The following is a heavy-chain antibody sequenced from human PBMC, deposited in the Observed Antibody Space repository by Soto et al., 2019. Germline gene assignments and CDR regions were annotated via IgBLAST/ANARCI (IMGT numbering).Heavy chain of an antibody. CDR2: INPNSGGT. V-gene: IGHV1-2*02. J-gene: IGHJ6*02. CDR3: ATYSGSYSYYGMDV. Sequence: ASVKVSCKASGYTFTGYYMHWVRQAPGQGLEWMGWINPNSGGTNYAQKFQGRVTMTRDTSISTAYMELSRLRSDDTAVYYCATYSGSYSYYGMDVWGQGTTVTVSS. D-gene: IGHD1-26*01. CDR1: GYTFTGYY.